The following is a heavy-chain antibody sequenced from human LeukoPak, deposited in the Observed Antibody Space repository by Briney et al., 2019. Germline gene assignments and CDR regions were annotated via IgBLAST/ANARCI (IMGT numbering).Heavy chain of an antibody. CDR1: GGSISSGSYY. J-gene: IGHJ3*02. V-gene: IGHV4-61*02. Sequence: SETLSLTCTVSGGSISSGSYYWSWIRQPAGKGLEWIGRIYTSGSTNYNPSLRSRVTISVDTFKNQFSLKLSSVTAADTAVYYCARESTVTSDAFDIWGPGTMVTVSS. D-gene: IGHD4-17*01. CDR2: IYTSGST. CDR3: ARESTVTSDAFDI.